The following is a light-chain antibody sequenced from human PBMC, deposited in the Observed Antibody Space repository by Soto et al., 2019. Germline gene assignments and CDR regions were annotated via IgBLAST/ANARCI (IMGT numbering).Light chain of an antibody. J-gene: IGLJ2*01. CDR3: SSYTTTIVI. CDR1: SSDVGGYEF. V-gene: IGLV2-14*01. Sequence: QLVLTQPASVSGSPGQSITISCTGTSSDVGGYEFVSWYQQRPGKAPKLVIYDVTYRPSGVSDRFSGSKSGNTASLTISGLQAEDEADYYCSSYTTTIVIFGGGTKLTVL. CDR2: DVT.